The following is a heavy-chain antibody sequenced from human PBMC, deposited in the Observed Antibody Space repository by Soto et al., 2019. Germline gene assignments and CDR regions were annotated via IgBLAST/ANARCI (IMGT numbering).Heavy chain of an antibody. V-gene: IGHV4-39*02. CDR2: IYYSGYT. CDR3: ARRQPSSLPGGLGWFNP. D-gene: IGHD2-2*01. CDR1: GGSISSSSYH. J-gene: IGHJ5*02. Sequence: SETLSLTCSVSGGSISSSSYHWDWIRQPPGKGLEWIASIYYSGYTYYNPSLTSRVTISVDTSKKHFSLTLTSVTAADTAVYYCARRQPSSLPGGLGWFNPWGQGTLVTVSS.